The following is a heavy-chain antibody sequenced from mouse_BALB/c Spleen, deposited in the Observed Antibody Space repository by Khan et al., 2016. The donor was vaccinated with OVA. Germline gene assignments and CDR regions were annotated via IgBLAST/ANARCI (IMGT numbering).Heavy chain of an antibody. V-gene: IGHV5-17*02. J-gene: IGHJ2*01. D-gene: IGHD1-1*01. CDR2: ISGDSSTV. Sequence: EVELVESGGGLVQPGGSRKLSCAASGFTFTSFGMHWVRQAPEKGLEWVAYISGDSSTVYYPDTVKGRFPISRDTPNNTLFLQMTSLKYEDMAIYYCARSYFYGYYFDQWGQGTTLTVSS. CDR1: GFTFTSFG. CDR3: ARSYFYGYYFDQ.